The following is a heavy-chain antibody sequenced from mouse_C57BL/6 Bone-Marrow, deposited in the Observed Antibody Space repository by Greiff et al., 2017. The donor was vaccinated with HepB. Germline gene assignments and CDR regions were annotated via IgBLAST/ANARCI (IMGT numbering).Heavy chain of an antibody. D-gene: IGHD2-5*01. CDR1: GFSLTSYG. CDR3: ARKRGYSNPYYYAMDY. J-gene: IGHJ4*01. V-gene: IGHV2-2*01. CDR2: IWSGGST. Sequence: VQLVESGPGLVQPSQSLSITCTVSGFSLTSYGVHWVRQSPGKGLEWLGVIWSGGSTDYNAAFISRLSISKDNSKSQVFFKMNSLQADDTAIYYCARKRGYSNPYYYAMDYWGQGTSVTVSS.